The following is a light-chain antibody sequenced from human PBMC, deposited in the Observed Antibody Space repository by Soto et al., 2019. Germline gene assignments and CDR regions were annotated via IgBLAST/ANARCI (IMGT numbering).Light chain of an antibody. CDR3: MQSTQLPPT. CDR1: QSLLHITGETF. J-gene: IGKJ5*01. V-gene: IGKV2D-29*02. CDR2: EVS. Sequence: DGVMSQTQLSLSVAPGQPSSISCKSIQSLLHITGETFLFWYLQKPGQSPQLLIYEVSTRVSGVPDRFSGSGSGTDFTLEISRVETDDVGIYYGMQSTQLPPTFGQGTRLEIK.